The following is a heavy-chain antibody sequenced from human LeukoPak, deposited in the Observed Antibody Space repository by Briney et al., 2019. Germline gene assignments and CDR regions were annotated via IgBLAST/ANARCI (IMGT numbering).Heavy chain of an antibody. V-gene: IGHV1-69*05. J-gene: IGHJ4*02. D-gene: IGHD3-3*01. CDR3: ARGTIFGVVTNWYFDY. CDR2: IIPIFGTA. CDR1: GGTFSSYA. Sequence: SVKVSCKASGGTFSSYATSWVRQAPGQGLEWMEGIIPIFGTANYAQKFQGRVTITTDESTSTAYMELSSLRSEDTAVYYCARGTIFGVVTNWYFDYWGQGTLVTVSS.